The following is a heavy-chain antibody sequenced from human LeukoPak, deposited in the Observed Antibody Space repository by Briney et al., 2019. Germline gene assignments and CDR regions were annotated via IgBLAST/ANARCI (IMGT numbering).Heavy chain of an antibody. CDR2: IIPIFGTA. D-gene: IGHD3-22*01. Sequence: ASVNVSCTASGGTFSSYAISWVRQAPGQGLEWMGGIIPIFGTANYAQKFQGRVTITADESTSTAYMELSSLRSEDTAVYYCASPDSSGYYYPLLSLGLDYWGQGTLVTVSS. V-gene: IGHV1-69*13. CDR1: GGTFSSYA. J-gene: IGHJ4*02. CDR3: ASPDSSGYYYPLLSLGLDY.